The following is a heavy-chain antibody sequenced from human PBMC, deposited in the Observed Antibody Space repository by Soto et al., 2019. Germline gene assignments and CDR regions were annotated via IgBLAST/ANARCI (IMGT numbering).Heavy chain of an antibody. CDR3: ARETLSYGSALDV. J-gene: IGHJ6*02. Sequence: PGGSLRLSCAASGFRFDEYNMHWVRQAPGKGLEWLSLITWNGANTYYADSVKGRFTISRDGTTKSVSLQMTSLKREGTGLYYCARETLSYGSALDVWGQGTTVTVSS. CDR1: GFRFDEYN. D-gene: IGHD3-16*01. V-gene: IGHV3-43*01. CDR2: ITWNGANT.